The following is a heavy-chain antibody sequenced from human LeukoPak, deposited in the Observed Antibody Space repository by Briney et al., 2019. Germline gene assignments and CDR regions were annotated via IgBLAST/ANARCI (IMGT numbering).Heavy chain of an antibody. CDR1: EYTFTGYY. Sequence: ASVKVSCKASEYTFTGYYIHWVRQAPGQGLEWMGWIDPNTGDSNYVQKFQGRVTMTRDTSISTAYMELSRLRSDDTAVYYCARIRDSGSYYTGENWFDPWGQGTLVTVSS. J-gene: IGHJ5*02. CDR3: ARIRDSGSYYTGENWFDP. V-gene: IGHV1-2*02. D-gene: IGHD1-26*01. CDR2: IDPNTGDS.